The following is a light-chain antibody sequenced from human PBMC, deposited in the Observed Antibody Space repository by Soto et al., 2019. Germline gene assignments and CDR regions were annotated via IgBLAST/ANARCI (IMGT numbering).Light chain of an antibody. CDR1: QSVSSSY. CDR2: GAS. CDR3: QQYGSSLLFT. J-gene: IGKJ3*01. V-gene: IGKV3-20*01. Sequence: EIVLTQSPGTLSLSPGERATLSCRASQSVSSSYLAWYQQKPGQAPRLLIYGASSRATGIPDRFSGSGSGTDFTLTISRLEPEDFAVYDCQQYGSSLLFTFGPGTNVDIK.